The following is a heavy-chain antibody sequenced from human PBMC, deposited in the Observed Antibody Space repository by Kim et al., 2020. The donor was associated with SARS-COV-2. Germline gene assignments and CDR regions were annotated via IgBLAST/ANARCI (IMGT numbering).Heavy chain of an antibody. CDR2: IYYSGST. J-gene: IGHJ4*02. D-gene: IGHD3-22*01. CDR3: ARGVYYDSSGYYY. CDR1: GGSISSYY. Sequence: SETLSLTCTVSGGSISSYYWSWIRQPPGKGLEWIGYIYYSGSTNYNPSLKSRVTISVDTSKNQFSLKLSSVTAADTAVYYCARGVYYDSSGYYYWGQGT. V-gene: IGHV4-59*01.